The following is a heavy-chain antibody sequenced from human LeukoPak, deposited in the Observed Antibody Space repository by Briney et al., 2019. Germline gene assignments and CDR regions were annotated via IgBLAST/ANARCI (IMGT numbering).Heavy chain of an antibody. CDR2: INPNSGGT. Sequence: AASVKVSCKASGYTFTGYYMHWVRQAPGQGLEWMGWINPNSGGTNYAQKFQGRVTMTRDTSISTAYMELSRLRSDDTAVYYCARSGVSSGWYGLPMAYWGQGTLVTVSS. CDR3: ARSGVSSGWYGLPMAY. CDR1: GYTFTGYY. J-gene: IGHJ4*02. D-gene: IGHD6-19*01. V-gene: IGHV1-2*02.